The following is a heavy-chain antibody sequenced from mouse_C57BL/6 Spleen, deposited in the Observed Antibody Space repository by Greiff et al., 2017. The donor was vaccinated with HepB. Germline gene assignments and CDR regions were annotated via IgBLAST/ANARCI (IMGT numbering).Heavy chain of an antibody. D-gene: IGHD2-4*01. CDR2: IDPSDSYT. V-gene: IGHV1-50*01. Sequence: QVQLQQPGAELVKPGASVKLSCKASGYTFTSYWMQWVKPRPGQGLEWIGEIDPSDSYTNYNQKFKGKATLTVDTSSSTAYMQLSSLTSEDSAVYYCARWYYDYGYAMDYWGQGTSVTVSS. J-gene: IGHJ4*01. CDR3: ARWYYDYGYAMDY. CDR1: GYTFTSYW.